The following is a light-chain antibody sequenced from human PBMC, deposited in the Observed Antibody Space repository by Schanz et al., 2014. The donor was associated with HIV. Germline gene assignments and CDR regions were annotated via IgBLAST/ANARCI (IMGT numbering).Light chain of an antibody. CDR3: QQRTSWPLT. CDR1: HSVDSY. V-gene: IGKV3-11*01. Sequence: EIVLTQSPATLSLSPGERATLSCRASHSVDSYLAWYQHKPGQAPRLLIYDASNRATGIPDRFSGSGSGTDFTLTISSLEPEDFAVYYCQQRTSWPLTFGGGTKVEIK. CDR2: DAS. J-gene: IGKJ4*01.